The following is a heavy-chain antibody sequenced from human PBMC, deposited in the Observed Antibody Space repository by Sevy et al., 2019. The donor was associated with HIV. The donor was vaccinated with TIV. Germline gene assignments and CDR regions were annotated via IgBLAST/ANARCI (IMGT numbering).Heavy chain of an antibody. D-gene: IGHD6-13*01. CDR3: ARGGYSSSWYRLYAFDI. CDR2: INPNSGGT. CDR1: GYTFTGYY. Sequence: ASVKVSCKASGYTFTGYYMHWVRQAPGQGLEWMGWINPNSGGTNYAQKFQGRVTMTRDTSISTAYMELSRLRSDDTAVYYCARGGYSSSWYRLYAFDIWGQGTMVTVSS. V-gene: IGHV1-2*02. J-gene: IGHJ3*02.